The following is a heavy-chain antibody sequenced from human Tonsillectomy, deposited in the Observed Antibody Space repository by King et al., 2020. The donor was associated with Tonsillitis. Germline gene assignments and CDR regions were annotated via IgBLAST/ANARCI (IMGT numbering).Heavy chain of an antibody. Sequence: VQLVESGGGLVQPGGSLRLSCAASGFTFNNNAMSWVRQAPGKGLEWVAAIGGSGHSTYYADSVKGRFTISRDNSKNTLYLQMNSLRAEDTAVYYCAGDAGVVAVHYFDYWGQGTLVTVSS. J-gene: IGHJ4*02. CDR3: AGDAGVVAVHYFDY. D-gene: IGHD3-22*01. V-gene: IGHV3-23*04. CDR1: GFTFNNNA. CDR2: IGGSGHST.